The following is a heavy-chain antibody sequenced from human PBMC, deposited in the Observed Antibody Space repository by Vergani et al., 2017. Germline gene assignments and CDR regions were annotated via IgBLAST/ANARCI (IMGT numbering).Heavy chain of an antibody. CDR3: ARARKFRFGVVWENWFDP. J-gene: IGHJ5*02. D-gene: IGHD3-3*01. Sequence: EVELVESGGGLVQPWGSLRLSCAASGFTFNEYWMHWARQVPGKGLVWVSGMNGDGDTISYADSVKGRFTISRDNAKNTLFLQMNSLRAEDTAVYDCARARKFRFGVVWENWFDPWGQGTLVTVSS. V-gene: IGHV3-74*01. CDR2: MNGDGDTI. CDR1: GFTFNEYW.